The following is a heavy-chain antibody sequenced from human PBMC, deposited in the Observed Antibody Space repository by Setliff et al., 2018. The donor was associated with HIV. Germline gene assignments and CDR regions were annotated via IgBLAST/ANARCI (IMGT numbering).Heavy chain of an antibody. CDR2: ISSSSSYT. D-gene: IGHD2-2*01. Sequence: GGSLRLSCAASGFTFSSYSMNWVRQAPGKGLEWVSYISSSSSYTHYADSVKGRFTISRDNVKNTLYLQMSSLRVEDTAVYYCVKAVIVVIPAAIFDYWGQGTLVTVSS. CDR1: GFTFSSYS. V-gene: IGHV3-21*01. CDR3: VKAVIVVIPAAIFDY. J-gene: IGHJ4*02.